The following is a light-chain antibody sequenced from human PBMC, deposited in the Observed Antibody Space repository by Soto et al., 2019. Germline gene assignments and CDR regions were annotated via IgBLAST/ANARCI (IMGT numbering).Light chain of an antibody. J-gene: IGKJ4*01. CDR3: QHYTTWPLA. Sequence: EIVMTQSPATLSVSPGERVTLSCRASQGVGSTLAWYRQQPGQAPRLLIYDAYIRATGVPARFSGSASGTEFTLTISSLQSEAFAVYYCQHYTTWPLAFGGGTKVEIK. CDR1: QGVGST. V-gene: IGKV3-15*01. CDR2: DAY.